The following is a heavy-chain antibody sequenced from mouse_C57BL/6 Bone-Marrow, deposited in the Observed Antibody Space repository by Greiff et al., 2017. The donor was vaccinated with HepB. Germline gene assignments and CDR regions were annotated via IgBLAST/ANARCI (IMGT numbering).Heavy chain of an antibody. Sequence: EVQLQQSGAELVRPGASVKLSCTASGFNIKDDYMHWVKQRPEQGLEWIGWIDPENGDTEYASKFQGKATITADTSSNTAYLQLSSLTSEDTAIYYCTKGYGNYYFDYGGQGTTLTVSA. CDR2: IDPENGDT. J-gene: IGHJ2*01. CDR1: GFNIKDDY. V-gene: IGHV14-4*01. D-gene: IGHD2-1*01. CDR3: TKGYGNYYFDY.